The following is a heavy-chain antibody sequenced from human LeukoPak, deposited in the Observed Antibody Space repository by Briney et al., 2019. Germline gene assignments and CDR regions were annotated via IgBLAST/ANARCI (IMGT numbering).Heavy chain of an antibody. CDR2: INHSGST. D-gene: IGHD3-22*01. Sequence: SETLSLTCAVYGGSFSGYYWSWIRQPPGKGLEWIGEINHSGSTNYNPSLKSRVTISVDTPKNQFSLKLSSVTAADTAVYYCARRGEAMIAIPYFDYWGQGTLVTVSS. CDR3: ARRGEAMIAIPYFDY. V-gene: IGHV4-34*01. CDR1: GGSFSGYY. J-gene: IGHJ4*02.